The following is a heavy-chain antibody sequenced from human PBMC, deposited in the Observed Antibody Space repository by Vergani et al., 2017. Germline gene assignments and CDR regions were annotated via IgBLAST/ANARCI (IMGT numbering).Heavy chain of an antibody. D-gene: IGHD6-19*01. CDR2: IYYSGST. CDR3: ARDIPGYSSGWLYDAFDI. Sequence: QLQLQESGPGLVKPSETLSLTCTVSGGSISSSSYYWGWIRQPPGKGLEWIGSIYYSGSTYYNPSLKSRVTISVDTSKNQFSLKLSSVTAADTAVYYCARDIPGYSSGWLYDAFDIRGQGTMVTVSS. CDR1: GGSISSSSYY. V-gene: IGHV4-39*07. J-gene: IGHJ3*02.